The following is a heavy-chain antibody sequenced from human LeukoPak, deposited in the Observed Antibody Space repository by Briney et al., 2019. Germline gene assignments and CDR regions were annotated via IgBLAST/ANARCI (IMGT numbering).Heavy chain of an antibody. D-gene: IGHD5-18*01. Sequence: SGTLSLTCGVSGGSISSSYWWSWVRQPPGKGLEWIGEIYHSGSTNYNPSLKSRVTISMDKSKNQFSLNLSSVTAADTAVYYCARESDTGYMDVWGKGTTVTISS. CDR1: GGSISSSYW. CDR2: IYHSGST. J-gene: IGHJ6*03. CDR3: ARESDTGYMDV. V-gene: IGHV4-4*02.